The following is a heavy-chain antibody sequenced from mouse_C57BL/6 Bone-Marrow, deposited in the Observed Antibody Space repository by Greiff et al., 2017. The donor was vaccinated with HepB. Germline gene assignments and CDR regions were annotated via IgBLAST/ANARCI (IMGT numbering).Heavy chain of an antibody. CDR3: ARDRRWYYFDY. CDR2: INPSNGGT. Sequence: QVHVKQPGTELVKPGASVKLSCKASGYTFTSYWMHWVKQRPGQGLEWIGNINPSNGGTNYNEKLKSKATLTVDKSSSTAYMQLSSLTSEDSAVYDCARDRRWYYFDYWGQGTTLTVSS. J-gene: IGHJ2*01. V-gene: IGHV1-53*01. CDR1: GYTFTSYW. D-gene: IGHD1-1*02.